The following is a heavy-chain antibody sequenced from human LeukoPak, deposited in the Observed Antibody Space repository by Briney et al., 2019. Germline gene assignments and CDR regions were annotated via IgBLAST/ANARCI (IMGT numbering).Heavy chain of an antibody. CDR3: ATNSYGHYQYYYYMDV. CDR1: GGSISSGSYY. D-gene: IGHD5-18*01. CDR2: IYTSGDT. V-gene: IGHV4-61*02. J-gene: IGHJ6*03. Sequence: SETLSLTCTVSGGSISSGSYYWSWIRQPAGKGLEWIGRIYTSGDTNYNPSLQSRVTISVDTSKNQFSLKLSSVTAADTAVYYCATNSYGHYQYYYYMDVWGKGTTVTISS.